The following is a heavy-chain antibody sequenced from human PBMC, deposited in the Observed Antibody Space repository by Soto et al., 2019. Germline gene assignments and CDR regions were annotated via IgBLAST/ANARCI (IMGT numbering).Heavy chain of an antibody. D-gene: IGHD4-17*01. CDR3: AITASIYGDYEVDCYYYGMDV. V-gene: IGHV1-69*02. CDR2: IIPILGIA. J-gene: IGHJ6*02. Sequence: QVQLVQSGAEVKKPGSSVKVSCKASGGNFSSYTISWVRQVPGQGLEWMGRIIPILGIANYAQKFQGRVTITADKSTSTAYMELSSLRSEDTAVYYCAITASIYGDYEVDCYYYGMDVWGQGTTVTVSS. CDR1: GGNFSSYT.